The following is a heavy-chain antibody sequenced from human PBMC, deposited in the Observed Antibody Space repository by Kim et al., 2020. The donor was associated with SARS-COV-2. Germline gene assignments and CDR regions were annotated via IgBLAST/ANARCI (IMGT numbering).Heavy chain of an antibody. Sequence: GGSLRLSCAASGFTFSDYYMSWIRQAPGKGLEWISYISSSGTTIYYGDSVKGRFTISRDNAKNSLYLQMNSLRAEDTALYYCARYVAVAHTSNWFDHWGQGTLVTVSS. V-gene: IGHV3-11*04. CDR3: ARYVAVAHTSNWFDH. CDR2: ISSSGTTI. CDR1: GFTFSDYY. J-gene: IGHJ5*02. D-gene: IGHD6-13*01.